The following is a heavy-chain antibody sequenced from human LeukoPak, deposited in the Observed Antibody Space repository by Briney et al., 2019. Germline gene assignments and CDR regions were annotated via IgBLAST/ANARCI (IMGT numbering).Heavy chain of an antibody. J-gene: IGHJ6*02. CDR3: ARDQPRQLWLLFYYYGMDV. CDR2: ISYDGSNK. D-gene: IGHD5-18*01. V-gene: IGHV3-30*04. Sequence: GGSLRLSCAASGFTFSCYAMHWVRQAPGKGLEWVAVISYDGSNKYYADSVKGRFTISRDNSKNTLYLQMNSLRAEDTAVYYCARDQPRQLWLLFYYYGMDVWGQGTTVTVSS. CDR1: GFTFSCYA.